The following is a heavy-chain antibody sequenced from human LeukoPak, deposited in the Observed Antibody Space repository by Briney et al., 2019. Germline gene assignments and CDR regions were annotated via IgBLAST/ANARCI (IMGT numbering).Heavy chain of an antibody. J-gene: IGHJ5*02. CDR1: GGSISSYY. Sequence: SETLSLTCTVSGGSISSYYWSWIRQPPGKGLEWIGYIYYSGSTNYNPSLKSRVTISVDTSKYQFSLNLSSVTAADTAVYYCARDSLWFDPWGQGTLVTVSS. V-gene: IGHV4-59*01. CDR3: ARDSLWFDP. CDR2: IYYSGST.